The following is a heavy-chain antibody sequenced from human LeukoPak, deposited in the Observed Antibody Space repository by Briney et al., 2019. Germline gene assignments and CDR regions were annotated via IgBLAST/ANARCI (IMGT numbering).Heavy chain of an antibody. Sequence: SETLSLTCTVSVGSISTYYWSWIRQPPGKGLEWIGYIYYSGSTNYNPSLRSRVTISVDTSKNQFSLNLSSVTAADTAVYYCARSERYNSGWYFYFDYWGQGTLVTVSS. CDR3: ARSERYNSGWYFYFDY. V-gene: IGHV4-59*01. CDR2: IYYSGST. J-gene: IGHJ4*02. D-gene: IGHD6-19*01. CDR1: VGSISTYY.